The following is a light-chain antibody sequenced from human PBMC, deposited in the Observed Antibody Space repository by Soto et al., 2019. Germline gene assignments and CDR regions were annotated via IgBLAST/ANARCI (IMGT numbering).Light chain of an antibody. CDR2: PAS. CDR3: QQFDSYPIT. J-gene: IGKJ5*01. V-gene: IGKV1-9*01. CDR1: EDISSH. Sequence: DIQLTQSPSFLSASVGDRVSITCRASEDISSHLTWYQQKPGKIPKLLISPASTLRSGVPSRFSGSGSGTEFTLQISGLQPEDFATYYCQQFDSYPITFGQGTRLDI.